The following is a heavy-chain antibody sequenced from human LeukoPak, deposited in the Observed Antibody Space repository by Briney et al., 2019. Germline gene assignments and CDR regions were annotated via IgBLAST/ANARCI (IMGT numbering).Heavy chain of an antibody. D-gene: IGHD3-10*01. CDR3: VRMVRGVYYFDY. J-gene: IGHJ4*02. CDR2: IWYDGSNK. V-gene: IGHV3-33*01. CDR1: GFTFSSYG. Sequence: PGRSLRLSCAASGFTFSSYGMHWVRQAPGKGLEWVAVIWYDGSNKYYADSVKGRFTISRDNSKNRLYLQMNSLKAEDTAVYYCVRMVRGVYYFDYWGQGTLVTVSS.